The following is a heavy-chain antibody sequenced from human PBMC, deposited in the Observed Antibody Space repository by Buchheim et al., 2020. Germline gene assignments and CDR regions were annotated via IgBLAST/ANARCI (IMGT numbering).Heavy chain of an antibody. V-gene: IGHV4-31*03. Sequence: QVQLQESGPGLVKPSQTLSLTCTVSGGSISSGGYFWGWIRQHPGKGLEWIGHIDYSGSTYYNPSLKSRVTISADTAKNQVSLKLGSVTAADTAVYYCARYIFGVIGSSHFDYWGQGSL. D-gene: IGHD3-3*01. CDR2: IDYSGST. CDR3: ARYIFGVIGSSHFDY. J-gene: IGHJ4*02. CDR1: GGSISSGGYF.